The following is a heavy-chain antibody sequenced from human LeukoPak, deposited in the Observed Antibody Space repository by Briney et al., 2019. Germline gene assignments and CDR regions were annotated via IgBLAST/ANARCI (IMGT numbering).Heavy chain of an antibody. CDR1: GFAVSSNH. D-gene: IGHD6-19*01. V-gene: IGHV3-53*01. J-gene: IGHJ4*02. CDR2: IYRGDNT. Sequence: PGGSLRLSCAASGFAVSSNHMSWVRQAPGKGLEWVAIIYRGDNTYYADSVKGRFTIPRDNSENTLYLQMNSLRGEDTAVYYCARGAEAGPFYFASWGQGTLVTVSS. CDR3: ARGAEAGPFYFAS.